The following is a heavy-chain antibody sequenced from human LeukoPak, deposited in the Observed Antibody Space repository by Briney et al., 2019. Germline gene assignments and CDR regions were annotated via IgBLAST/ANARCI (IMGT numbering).Heavy chain of an antibody. Sequence: PSDTLSLPCTVSGGSIRNYFWSWTRQPAAKGLEWIGRIHDNGDSNHNPSLKSRVTMSLDTSMNQVSLKLASVTAADTSVYYCARAPSGCGGTCPSDHWGPGTQVTVSS. CDR3: ARAPSGCGGTCPSDH. J-gene: IGHJ4*02. CDR1: GGSIRNYF. CDR2: IHDNGDS. D-gene: IGHD2-15*01. V-gene: IGHV4-4*07.